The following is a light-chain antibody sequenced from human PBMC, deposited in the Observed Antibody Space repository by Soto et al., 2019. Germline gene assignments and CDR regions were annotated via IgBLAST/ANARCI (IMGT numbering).Light chain of an antibody. Sequence: DIQMTQSASTLSASVGDRVTITCRASQSISSWLAWYQQKPGKAPKLLIYKASSLASGVPSRFSGSGSGTEFTLTISSLQPDDFATYNCQQHNSYWTFGQGTKVDIK. V-gene: IGKV1-5*03. CDR2: KAS. CDR3: QQHNSYWT. J-gene: IGKJ1*01. CDR1: QSISSW.